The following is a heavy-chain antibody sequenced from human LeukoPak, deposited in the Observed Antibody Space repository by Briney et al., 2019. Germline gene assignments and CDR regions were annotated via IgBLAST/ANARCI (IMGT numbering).Heavy chain of an antibody. CDR3: ARELITKADAFDI. V-gene: IGHV4-59*12. CDR2: ISYSGST. Sequence: SETLSLTCTVSGSSINVYYWSWIRQSPGKGLEWIAYISYSGSTNYNPSLKSRVTMSVDTSKNQLSLKLTSVTAADTAVYYCARELITKADAFDIWGQGTMVTVSS. D-gene: IGHD1-20*01. J-gene: IGHJ3*02. CDR1: GSSINVYY.